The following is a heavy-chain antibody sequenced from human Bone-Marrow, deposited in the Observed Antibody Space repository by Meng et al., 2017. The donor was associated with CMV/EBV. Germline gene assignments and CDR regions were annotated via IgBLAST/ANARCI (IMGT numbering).Heavy chain of an antibody. Sequence: GESLKISCAASGFTFDDNTMHWVRQAPGKGLEWVSLITWDSSNTVYADSVKGRFTISRGNSKDSLYLQMNSLRAEDTAFYYCAKDIDGYMSFDYWGQGTLVTVSS. D-gene: IGHD5-24*01. V-gene: IGHV3-43*01. CDR3: AKDIDGYMSFDY. J-gene: IGHJ4*02. CDR1: GFTFDDNT. CDR2: ITWDSSNT.